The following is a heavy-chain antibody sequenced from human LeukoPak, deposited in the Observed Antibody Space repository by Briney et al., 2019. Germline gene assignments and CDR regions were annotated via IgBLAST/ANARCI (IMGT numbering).Heavy chain of an antibody. V-gene: IGHV3-23*01. CDR2: ISGSGGST. D-gene: IGHD3-22*01. CDR3: AKHTYYYESSGTTALFDY. Sequence: TGGSLRLSCAASGFTFSSDDMSWVRQAPGKGLVWVTGISGSGGSTYYADSVKGRFTISRDNSKNTLYPRMNSLRAEDTAVYYCAKHTYYYESSGTTALFDYWGQGTLVTVSS. CDR1: GFTFSSDD. J-gene: IGHJ4*02.